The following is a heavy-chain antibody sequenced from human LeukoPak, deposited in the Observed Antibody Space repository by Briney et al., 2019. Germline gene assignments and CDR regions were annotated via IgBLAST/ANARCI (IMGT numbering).Heavy chain of an antibody. D-gene: IGHD6-6*01. CDR1: GYSISSGYY. CDR3: ARDSAARPPDWFDP. V-gene: IGHV4-38-2*02. CDR2: IYHSGST. J-gene: IGHJ5*02. Sequence: SETLSLTCAVSGYSISSGYYWGWIRQPPGKGLEWIGSIYHSGSTYYNPSLKSRVTISVDTSKNQFSLKLSSVTAADTAVYYCARDSAARPPDWFDPWGQGTLVTVSS.